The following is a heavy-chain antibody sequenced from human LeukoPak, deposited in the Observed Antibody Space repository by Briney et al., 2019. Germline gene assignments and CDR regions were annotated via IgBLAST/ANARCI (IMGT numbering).Heavy chain of an antibody. V-gene: IGHV1-2*02. CDR3: SVWFGELSH. CDR1: GYTFTSYG. J-gene: IGHJ4*02. D-gene: IGHD3-10*01. Sequence: ASVKVSCKASGYTFTSYGISWVRQAPGQGLEWMGWISPNSGGTKYGQRFQGLVTMTRDTSISTAYMDLSSLKSDDTATYYCSVWFGELSHWGQGTLVTVSS. CDR2: ISPNSGGT.